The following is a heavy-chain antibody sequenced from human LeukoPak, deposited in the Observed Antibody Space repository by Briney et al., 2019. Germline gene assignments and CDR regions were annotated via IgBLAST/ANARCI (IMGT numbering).Heavy chain of an antibody. V-gene: IGHV3-23*01. D-gene: IGHD6-13*01. Sequence: GGSLRLSCAASGFTFSSYAMSWIRQAPGKGLEWVSAISSSGATYYTDSVKGRFTISRDNSKNTLYLQMSSLRAEDTAVYYCAKEHMAAAVYYFDYWGQGTLVTVSS. CDR2: ISSSGAT. CDR1: GFTFSSYA. J-gene: IGHJ4*02. CDR3: AKEHMAAAVYYFDY.